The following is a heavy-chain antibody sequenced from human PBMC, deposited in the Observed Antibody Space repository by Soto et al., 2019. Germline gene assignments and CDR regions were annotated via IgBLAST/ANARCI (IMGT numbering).Heavy chain of an antibody. CDR2: ISYDGSNK. CDR3: ARDPFYYDSSGYFDY. J-gene: IGHJ4*02. Sequence: GGSLRLSCAASGFTFSSYAMHWVRQAPGKGLEWVAVISYDGSNKYYADSVKGRFTISRDNSKNTLYLQMNSLRAEDTAVYYCARDPFYYDSSGYFDYWGQGTLVTVSS. D-gene: IGHD3-22*01. V-gene: IGHV3-30-3*01. CDR1: GFTFSSYA.